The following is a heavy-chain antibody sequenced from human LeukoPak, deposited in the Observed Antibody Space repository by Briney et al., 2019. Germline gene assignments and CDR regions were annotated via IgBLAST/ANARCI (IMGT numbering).Heavy chain of an antibody. CDR1: GGFFSGYY. Sequence: SETLSLTCAVYGGFFSGYYWSWIRQPPGKGLEWIGEINHSGSTIYNPSLKSRVTISVDTSKNQFSLKLSSVTAADTAVYYCARKGDVDTAMAGEFDYWGQGTLVTVSS. D-gene: IGHD5-18*01. J-gene: IGHJ4*02. CDR2: INHSGST. CDR3: ARKGDVDTAMAGEFDY. V-gene: IGHV4-34*01.